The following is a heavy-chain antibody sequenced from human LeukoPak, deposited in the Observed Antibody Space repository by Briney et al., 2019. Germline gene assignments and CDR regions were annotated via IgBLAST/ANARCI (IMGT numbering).Heavy chain of an antibody. D-gene: IGHD3-16*01. Sequence: ASVKVSCKASGYTFTSYYIHWVRQAPGQGLEPMGWINPNGGGTYYAQKFQGRVTMTRDTSISTAYMELSRLGSDDTAVYYCARDSTLRPFDYWGQGTLVTVSS. CDR2: INPNGGGT. CDR3: ARDSTLRPFDY. J-gene: IGHJ4*02. CDR1: GYTFTSYY. V-gene: IGHV1-2*02.